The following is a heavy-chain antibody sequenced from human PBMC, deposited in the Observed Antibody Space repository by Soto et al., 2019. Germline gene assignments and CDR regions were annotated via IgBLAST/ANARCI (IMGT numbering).Heavy chain of an antibody. Sequence: EVQLLESGGGLVQPGGSLRLSCAASGFTFSSYAMSWVRLAPGKGLEWFSSIGGSGGTYYADSVKGRFTISRDNSKNMLYLHLNSLRAEDTAMYYCAKGQGCSYYYDSWGQGTLVTVSS. CDR1: GFTFSSYA. J-gene: IGHJ4*02. CDR2: IGGSGGT. CDR3: AKGQGCSYYYDS. V-gene: IGHV3-23*01. D-gene: IGHD2-8*01.